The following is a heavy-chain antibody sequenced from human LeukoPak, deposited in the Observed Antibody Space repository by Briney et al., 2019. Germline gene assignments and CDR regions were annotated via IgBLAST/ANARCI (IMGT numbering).Heavy chain of an antibody. CDR1: GGSVSSGNYY. D-gene: IGHD6-13*01. CDR2: FYYSGSA. Sequence: PSETLSLTCTVSGGSVSSGNYYWSWIRQPPGKGLEWIGYFYYSGSANYNPSLKSRVTISVDTSKNQFSLKVSSVTAADTAVYYCARERIATTGTGRYFDYWGQGTLVTVSS. V-gene: IGHV4-61*01. CDR3: ARERIATTGTGRYFDY. J-gene: IGHJ4*02.